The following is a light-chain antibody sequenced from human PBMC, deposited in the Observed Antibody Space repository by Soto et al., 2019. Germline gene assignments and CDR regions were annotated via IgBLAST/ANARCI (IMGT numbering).Light chain of an antibody. CDR3: QQRSNWPPIT. J-gene: IGKJ5*01. Sequence: EIVLTQSPGTLSVSPGGRATLSFRASQSISATLAWYQQKPGQAPRLLIHGASTRATGLSARFSGSGSGTDFTLTISSLEPEDFAVYYCQQRSNWPPITFGQGTRLEIK. CDR2: GAS. CDR1: QSISAT. V-gene: IGKV3-11*01.